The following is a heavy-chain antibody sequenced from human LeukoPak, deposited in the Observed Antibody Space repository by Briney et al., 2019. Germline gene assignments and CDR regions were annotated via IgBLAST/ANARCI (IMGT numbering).Heavy chain of an antibody. V-gene: IGHV3-7*01. CDR2: IKEDGSED. D-gene: IGHD5-24*01. Sequence: PGGSLRLSCAASGFTSSRAWMSWVRQAPGKGLEWVANIKEDGSEDHYADSVKGRFAISKDNAKNSLYLQMNNLRAEDTAMYYCARDADGYEDWGQGTLVIVSS. CDR3: ARDADGYED. CDR1: GFTSSRAW. J-gene: IGHJ4*02.